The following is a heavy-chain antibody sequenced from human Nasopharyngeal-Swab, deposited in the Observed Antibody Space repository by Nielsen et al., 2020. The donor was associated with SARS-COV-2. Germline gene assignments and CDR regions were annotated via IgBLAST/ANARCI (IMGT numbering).Heavy chain of an antibody. V-gene: IGHV3-7*01. CDR2: IGQDRGGK. CDR3: VRDRGYYTFTD. Sequence: GESLKISCAASGFTYWINWLRQAPGKGLERVGNIGQDRGGKKYVDSEKGRFSISRDNANYFLYLEMNSLRAEDKAVYYCVRDRGYYTFTDWGQGTLVTDAS. J-gene: IGHJ4*02. D-gene: IGHD2/OR15-2a*01. CDR1: GFTYW.